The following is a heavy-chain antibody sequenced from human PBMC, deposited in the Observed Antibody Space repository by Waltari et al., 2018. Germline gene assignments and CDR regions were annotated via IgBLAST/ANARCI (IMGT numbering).Heavy chain of an antibody. CDR3: ARGYYDTLTAYRGWFDP. V-gene: IGHV4-34*01. CDR2: INHSGGT. D-gene: IGHD3-9*01. Sequence: QVQLQQWGAGLLKPSETLSLTCAVYGGSFSGYYWTWILHPPGKGVEWIAEINHSGGTNYNPSLKSRVTISVDTSKNQFSLRLSSVTAADTAVYYCARGYYDTLTAYRGWFDPWGQGALVTVSS. CDR1: GGSFSGYY. J-gene: IGHJ5*02.